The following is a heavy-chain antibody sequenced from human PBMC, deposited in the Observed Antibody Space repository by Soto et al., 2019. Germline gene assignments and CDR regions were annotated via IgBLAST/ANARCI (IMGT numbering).Heavy chain of an antibody. CDR1: GFTFSSYA. V-gene: IGHV3-74*01. D-gene: IGHD1-1*01. CDR3: AKDLTWNQADY. CDR2: ISNDGSIT. Sequence: GGSLRLSCAASGFTFSSYAMSWVRQAPGKGLEWVSRISNDGSITNYADSVKGRFTISRDNAKNTLYLQMNSLRAEDTAVYYCAKDLTWNQADYWGQGALVTVSS. J-gene: IGHJ4*02.